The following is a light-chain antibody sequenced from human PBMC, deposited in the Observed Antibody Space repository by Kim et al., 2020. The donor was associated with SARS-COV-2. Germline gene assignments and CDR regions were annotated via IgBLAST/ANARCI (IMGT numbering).Light chain of an antibody. CDR2: DST. CDR1: NSELTAFSY. CDR3: CSYVGSSTFL. J-gene: IGLJ1*01. V-gene: IGLV2-11*01. Sequence: GRSVTMSCTGRNSELTAFSYVCWYQHHPDKAPKLIIYDSTERPSGVPDRFAASRSGKTASLTISGLQPDDEADYYCCSYVGSSTFLFGSGTKVTVL.